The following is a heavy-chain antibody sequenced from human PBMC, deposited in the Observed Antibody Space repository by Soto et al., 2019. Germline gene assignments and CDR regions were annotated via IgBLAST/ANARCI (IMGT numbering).Heavy chain of an antibody. CDR1: GYTFTSYD. V-gene: IGHV1-8*01. CDR3: ARGLFGYYYYGMDV. Sequence: ASVKVSCKASGYTFTSYDINWVRQATGQGLEWMGWMNPNRGNTGYAQKFPGRVTMTRNTSISTAYMELSSLRSEDTAVYYCARGLFGYYYYGMDVWGQGTTVTVSS. CDR2: MNPNRGNT. J-gene: IGHJ6*02. D-gene: IGHD3-10*02.